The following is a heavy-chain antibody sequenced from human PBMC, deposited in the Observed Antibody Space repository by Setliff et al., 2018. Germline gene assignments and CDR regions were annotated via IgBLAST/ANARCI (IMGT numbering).Heavy chain of an antibody. CDR3: AHRRAGSSNWYDLGWFDP. CDR2: IYSSGNI. J-gene: IGHJ5*02. D-gene: IGHD6-13*01. Sequence: PSETLSLTCTVSGASISSYYWSWIRQPPGEGLEWIGYIYSSGNIKYNPSLKSRVTISLDTSKNQFSLKLSSMTAADTAVYYCAHRRAGSSNWYDLGWFDPWGQGTLVTAPQ. V-gene: IGHV4-4*09. CDR1: GASISSYY.